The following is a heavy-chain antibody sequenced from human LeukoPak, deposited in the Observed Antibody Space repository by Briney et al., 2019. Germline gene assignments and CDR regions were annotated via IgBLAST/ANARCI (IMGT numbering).Heavy chain of an antibody. V-gene: IGHV4-34*01. D-gene: IGHD4-17*01. CDR2: IHHEQRT. J-gene: IGHJ1*01. Sequence: SETLPVTRAVSGGSLSGHYWSWVRQSPGKGREGIGEIHHEQRTKYRPSLPNGTSIFLNTSKNEASLRLTHVTAADTAMYFCARDPVPHDYGDTVIAYAVRGQG. CDR3: ARDPVPHDYGDTVIAYAV. CDR1: GGSLSGHY.